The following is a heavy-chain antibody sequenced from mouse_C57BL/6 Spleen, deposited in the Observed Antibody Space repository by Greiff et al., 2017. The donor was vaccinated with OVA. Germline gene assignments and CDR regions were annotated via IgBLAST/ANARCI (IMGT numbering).Heavy chain of an antibody. Sequence: EVMLVESGGGLVKPGGSLKLSCAASGFTFSSYAMSWVRQTPEKRLEWVATISDGGSYTYYPDNVKGRFTISRDNAKNNQYLQMSHLKSEDTAMYYCARGTSYFDDWGQGTTLTVSS. CDR3: ARGTSYFDD. CDR2: ISDGGSYT. J-gene: IGHJ2*01. D-gene: IGHD3-3*01. V-gene: IGHV5-4*03. CDR1: GFTFSSYA.